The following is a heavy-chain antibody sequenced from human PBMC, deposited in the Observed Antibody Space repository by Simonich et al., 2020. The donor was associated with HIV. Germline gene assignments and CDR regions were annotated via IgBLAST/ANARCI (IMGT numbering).Heavy chain of an antibody. Sequence: QVQLQQWGAGLLKPSETLSLTCAVYGGSFSGYYWSWIRQPPGKGLEWIGKINHSESTNYNPSLKSRVTISVDTSKNQFSLKLSSVTAADTAVYYCARGFYQRLYYFDYWGQGTLVTVSS. J-gene: IGHJ4*02. V-gene: IGHV4-34*01. CDR3: ARGFYQRLYYFDY. CDR1: GGSFSGYY. CDR2: INHSEST. D-gene: IGHD2-2*01.